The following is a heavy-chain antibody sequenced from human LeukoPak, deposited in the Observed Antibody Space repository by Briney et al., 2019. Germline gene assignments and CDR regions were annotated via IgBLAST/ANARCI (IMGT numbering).Heavy chain of an antibody. D-gene: IGHD2-21*01. Sequence: GGSLRLSCAASGFTFSSYSMNWVRQAPGKGLEWVSAISGSGGSTYYADSVKGRFTISRDNSKNMLYLQMNSLRAEDTAVYYCAKGGLRVFDYWGQGTLVTVSS. CDR3: AKGGLRVFDY. V-gene: IGHV3-23*01. J-gene: IGHJ4*02. CDR1: GFTFSSYS. CDR2: ISGSGGST.